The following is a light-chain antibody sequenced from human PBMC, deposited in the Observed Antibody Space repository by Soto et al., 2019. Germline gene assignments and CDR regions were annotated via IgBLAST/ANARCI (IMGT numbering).Light chain of an antibody. CDR1: SSYVGGYNY. CDR3: CSYSGTSTL. J-gene: IGLJ2*01. V-gene: IGLV2-11*01. Sequence: QSVLTQPRSVSGSPGQSVTISCTGTSSYVGGYNYVSWYQQYPGKAPKLMIFDVTKRPSGVPDRFSGSKSGNTASLPISGLQAGDEAHYYCCSYSGTSTLVGGGTKLTVL. CDR2: DVT.